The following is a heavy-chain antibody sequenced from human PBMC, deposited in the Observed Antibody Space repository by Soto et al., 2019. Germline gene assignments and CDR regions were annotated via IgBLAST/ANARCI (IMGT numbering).Heavy chain of an antibody. Sequence: TLSLTCTIFSYSIPSYYWTCIRQPPGKGLEWIWYIYYTGSTSYNPSLKSRVTMSVDTSKNQFSLKLNSVTAADTAVYYCTRGSAWYREMFWGQGTLVTVS. D-gene: IGHD6-19*01. CDR3: TRGSAWYREMF. J-gene: IGHJ4*02. CDR1: SYSIPSYY. V-gene: IGHV4-59*01. CDR2: IYYTGST.